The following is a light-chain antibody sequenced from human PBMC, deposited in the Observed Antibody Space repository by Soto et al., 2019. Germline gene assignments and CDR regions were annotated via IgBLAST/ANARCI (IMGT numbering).Light chain of an antibody. CDR1: QSISSY. Sequence: DIQMTQSPSSLSASVGDRVTITCRASQSISSYLNWYQQKPGNAPQLLIYAASSLKSAVTSRFSGSGSGTDFTPTISSLQHEDFATYYSQQNYSTLLYTFGQGTKLEIK. V-gene: IGKV1-39*01. CDR3: QQNYSTLLYT. CDR2: AAS. J-gene: IGKJ2*01.